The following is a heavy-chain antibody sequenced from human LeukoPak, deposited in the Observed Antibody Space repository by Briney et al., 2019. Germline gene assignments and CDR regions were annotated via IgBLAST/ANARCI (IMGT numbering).Heavy chain of an antibody. CDR1: GDSIISSIYY. D-gene: IGHD4-17*01. CDR2: IYYTGST. V-gene: IGHV4-39*07. CDR3: ARAGDYGDHIGY. J-gene: IGHJ4*02. Sequence: SETLSLTCTVSGDSIISSIYYWGWIRQPPGKGLEWIGSIYYTGSTYYNPSLKSRVTVSVDTSKNQFSLKLSSVTAADTAVYYCARAGDYGDHIGYWGQGTLVTVSS.